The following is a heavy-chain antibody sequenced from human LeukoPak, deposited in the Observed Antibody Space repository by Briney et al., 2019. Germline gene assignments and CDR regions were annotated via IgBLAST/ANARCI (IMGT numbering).Heavy chain of an antibody. J-gene: IGHJ4*02. CDR2: MNPNSGNT. D-gene: IGHD2-15*01. V-gene: IGHV1-8*01. CDR1: GYTFTSYD. CDR3: ARGRRSGGSQDY. Sequence: ASVKVSCKASGYTFTSYDINWVRQATGQGLEWMGWMNPNSGNTGYAQKFQGRVTMTRNTSISTAYTELSSLRSEDTAVYYCARGRRSGGSQDYWGQGTLVTVSS.